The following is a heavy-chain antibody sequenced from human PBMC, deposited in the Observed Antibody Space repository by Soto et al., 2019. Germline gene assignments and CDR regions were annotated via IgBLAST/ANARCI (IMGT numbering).Heavy chain of an antibody. J-gene: IGHJ4*02. D-gene: IGHD4-17*01. CDR3: ARRLYGDYDY. CDR2: ISTYNGNT. CDR1: GYSFTPSG. Sequence: QAQLVQSGAEVKEPGASVKVSCKASGYSFTPSGITWVRQAPGQGLEWMGWISTYNGNTNYAQKLQDRVTLTTDTSTSTAYMELRSLRSDDTAVYYCARRLYGDYDYWGQGTLVTVSS. V-gene: IGHV1-18*01.